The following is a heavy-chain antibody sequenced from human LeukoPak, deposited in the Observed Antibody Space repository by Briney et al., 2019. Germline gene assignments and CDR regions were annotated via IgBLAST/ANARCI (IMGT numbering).Heavy chain of an antibody. CDR2: IYYSGST. J-gene: IGHJ4*02. V-gene: IGHV4-39*07. CDR1: GGSISSSSYY. Sequence: SETLSLTCTVSGGSISSSSYYWGWIRQPPGKGLGWIGSIYYSGSTYYNPSLKSRVTISVDTSKNQFSLKLSSVTAADTAVYYCARAIDILTYDYWGQGTLVTVSS. D-gene: IGHD3-9*01. CDR3: ARAIDILTYDY.